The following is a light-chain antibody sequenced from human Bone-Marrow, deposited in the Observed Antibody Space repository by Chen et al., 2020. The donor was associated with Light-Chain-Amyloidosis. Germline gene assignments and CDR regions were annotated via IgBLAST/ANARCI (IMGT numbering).Light chain of an antibody. J-gene: IGLJ3*02. V-gene: IGLV3-21*02. CDR3: QVWDRSSDRPV. Sequence: SYVLTQPSSVSGAPGQTATMASGGNNIGSTSVHWYQQTPGQAPLLVVYDDSDRPSGIPERLSGSNSGNTATLTISRVEAGDEADYYCQVWDRSSDRPVFGGGTKLTVL. CDR1: NIGSTS. CDR2: DDS.